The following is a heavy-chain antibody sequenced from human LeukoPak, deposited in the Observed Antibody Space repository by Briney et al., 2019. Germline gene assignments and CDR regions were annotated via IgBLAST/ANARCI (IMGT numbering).Heavy chain of an antibody. D-gene: IGHD4-17*01. CDR3: ARVEPTVTTSYYYYYGMDV. Sequence: ASVKVSCKASGYTFTSYYMHWVRQAPGQGLEWMGIINPSGGSTSYAQKFQGRVTMTRDTSTSTAYMELRSLRSDDTAVYYCARVEPTVTTSYYYYYGMDVWGQGTTVTVSS. V-gene: IGHV1-46*01. CDR1: GYTFTSYY. J-gene: IGHJ6*02. CDR2: INPSGGST.